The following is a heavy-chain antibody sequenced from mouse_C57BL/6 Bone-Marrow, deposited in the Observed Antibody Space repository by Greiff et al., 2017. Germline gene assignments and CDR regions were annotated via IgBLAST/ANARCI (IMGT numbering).Heavy chain of an antibody. V-gene: IGHV1-49*01. CDR1: YYAFMASA. D-gene: IGHD1-1*01. CDR2: FTMYSDAT. Sequence: LQESGAELVRPGSSVKLSCKDSYYAFMASAMHWVKQRPGHGLEWIGSFTMYSDATEYSENFKGKATLTANKSSSTAYMELGSLPSEDSAVYYCARTPYYYGTPWFAYWGQGTLGTVSA. CDR3: ARTPYYYGTPWFAY. J-gene: IGHJ3*01.